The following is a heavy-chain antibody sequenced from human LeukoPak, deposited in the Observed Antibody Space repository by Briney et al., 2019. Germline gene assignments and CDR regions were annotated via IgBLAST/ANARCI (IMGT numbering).Heavy chain of an antibody. CDR1: GFTFSSYS. V-gene: IGHV3-21*06. CDR2: IGGSADYT. CDR3: VRGDWQQLQLDY. D-gene: IGHD5-24*01. Sequence: AGGSLRLSCAASGFTFSSYSMNWVRQAPGKGLEWVSAIGGSADYTFYADSVRGRFTISRDNSKNTLYLQVDNLRAEDTAVYYCVRGDWQQLQLDYWGQGTLVTVSS. J-gene: IGHJ4*02.